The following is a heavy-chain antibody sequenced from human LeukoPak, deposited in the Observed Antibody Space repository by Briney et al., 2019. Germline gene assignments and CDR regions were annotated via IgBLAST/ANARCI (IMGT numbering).Heavy chain of an antibody. D-gene: IGHD1-26*01. J-gene: IGHJ4*02. CDR2: INPNSGGT. Sequence: ASVKVSCKASGYTFTSYYMHWVRQAPGQGLEWMGWINPNSGGTNYAQKFQGRVTMTRDTSISTAYMELSRLRSDDTAVYYCARTEVSGSYLAGGSDYWGQGALVTVSS. CDR3: ARTEVSGSYLAGGSDY. V-gene: IGHV1-2*02. CDR1: GYTFTSYY.